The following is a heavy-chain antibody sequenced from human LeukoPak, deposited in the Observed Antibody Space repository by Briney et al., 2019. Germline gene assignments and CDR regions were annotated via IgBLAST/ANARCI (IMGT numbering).Heavy chain of an antibody. J-gene: IGHJ4*02. CDR2: IKQDGSEK. CDR3: ARTDPDQYYYDSSGYYSFDY. Sequence: GGSLRLSCAASGFTLSDYYMSWIRQAPGKGLEWVANIKQDGSEKYYVDSVKGRFTISRDNAKNSLYLQMNSLRAEDTAVYYCARTDPDQYYYDSSGYYSFDYWGQGTLVTVSS. V-gene: IGHV3-7*01. D-gene: IGHD3-22*01. CDR1: GFTLSDYY.